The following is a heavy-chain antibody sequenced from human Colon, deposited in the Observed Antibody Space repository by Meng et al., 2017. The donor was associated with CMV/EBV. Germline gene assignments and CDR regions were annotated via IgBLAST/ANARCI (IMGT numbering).Heavy chain of an antibody. J-gene: IGHJ5*02. CDR3: ARDRASAWYNWFDP. CDR2: VSTTNGNT. D-gene: IGHD6-19*01. V-gene: IGHV1-18*04. CDR1: CYTFASYS. Sequence: ASCYTFASYSISWVRQAPGQGLEWMGWVSTTNGNTKYAENFQGRVSMTTDTATRTAYLELKSLTSDDTAVYYCARDRASAWYNWFDPWGQGTLVTVSS.